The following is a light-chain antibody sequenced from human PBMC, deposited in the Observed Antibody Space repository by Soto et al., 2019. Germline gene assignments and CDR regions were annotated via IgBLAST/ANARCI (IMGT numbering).Light chain of an antibody. V-gene: IGLV2-8*01. J-gene: IGLJ2*01. CDR3: SSYAGSSPLL. CDR1: SSDVGGFNY. CDR2: EVN. Sequence: QSALTQPPSASGSPGQSVTISCTGTSSDVGGFNYVSWYQQHPGKAPKLLIYEVNKRPSGVPDRFSGSNSANTASLTVFGLRTEDEADYYCSSYAGSSPLLFGGGTKLTVL.